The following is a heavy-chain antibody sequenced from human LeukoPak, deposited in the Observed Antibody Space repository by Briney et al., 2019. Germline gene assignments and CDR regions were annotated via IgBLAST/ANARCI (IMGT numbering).Heavy chain of an antibody. CDR3: ARPSIPIVVVTATPLGY. D-gene: IGHD2-21*02. CDR2: IRYDGSNK. V-gene: IGHV3-30*02. Sequence: PGGSLRLSCAASGFTFSSYGMHWVRQAPGKGLEWVAFIRYDGSNKYYADSVKGRFTISRDNSKNTLYLQMNSLRAEDTAVYYCARPSIPIVVVTATPLGYWGQGTLVTVSS. CDR1: GFTFSSYG. J-gene: IGHJ4*02.